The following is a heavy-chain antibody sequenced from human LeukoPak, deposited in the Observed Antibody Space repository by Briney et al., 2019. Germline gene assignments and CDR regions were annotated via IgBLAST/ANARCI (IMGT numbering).Heavy chain of an antibody. CDR2: INHSGST. J-gene: IGHJ4*02. CDR1: GGSFSGYY. Sequence: SETLSLTCAVYGGSFSGYYWSWIRQPPGKGLEWIGEINHSGSTNYNPSLKSRVTISVDTSKNQFSLKLSSVTAADTAVYYCARAHYYGSGSHDYCGQGTLVTVSS. D-gene: IGHD3-10*01. CDR3: ARAHYYGSGSHDY. V-gene: IGHV4-34*01.